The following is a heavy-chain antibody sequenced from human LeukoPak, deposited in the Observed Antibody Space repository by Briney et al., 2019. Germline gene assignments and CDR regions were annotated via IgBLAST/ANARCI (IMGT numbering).Heavy chain of an antibody. Sequence: PSETLSLTCTVSGGSISSYYWSWIRQPPGKGLELIGYIQNRGSTNYNPSLKSRVTLSVDTSKNQFSLKLTSVTAADTAVYYCARDRPGIAVAGDAFDIWGQGTMVTVSS. J-gene: IGHJ3*02. V-gene: IGHV4-59*01. CDR3: ARDRPGIAVAGDAFDI. CDR1: GGSISSYY. D-gene: IGHD6-19*01. CDR2: IQNRGST.